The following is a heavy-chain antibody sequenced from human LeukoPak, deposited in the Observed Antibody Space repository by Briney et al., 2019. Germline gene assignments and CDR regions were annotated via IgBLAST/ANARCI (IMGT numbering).Heavy chain of an antibody. CDR3: AKFYYDSSGYCLGRYMYV. J-gene: IGHJ6*03. Sequence: GGSLRLSCAASGFTFSSYAMSWVRPAPGKGLEWVSAISGSGGSTYYADPVKGRFTISRDNSKNTLYLQMNSLRAEDTDVYYCAKFYYDSSGYCLGRYMYVWGKGTTVTVSS. CDR1: GFTFSSYA. V-gene: IGHV3-23*01. CDR2: ISGSGGST. D-gene: IGHD3-22*01.